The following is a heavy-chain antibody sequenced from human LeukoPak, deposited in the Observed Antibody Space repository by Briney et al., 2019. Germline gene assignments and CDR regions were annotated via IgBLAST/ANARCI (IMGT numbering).Heavy chain of an antibody. J-gene: IGHJ4*02. V-gene: IGHV1-2*02. Sequence: ASVTVSCKASGYTFTSYGISWVRQAPGQGLEWMGWINPNSGGTNYAQKFQGRVTMTRDTSISTAYMELSRLRSDDTAVYYCARVRWELLIYFDYWGQGTLVTVSS. CDR1: GYTFTSYG. CDR2: INPNSGGT. D-gene: IGHD1-26*01. CDR3: ARVRWELLIYFDY.